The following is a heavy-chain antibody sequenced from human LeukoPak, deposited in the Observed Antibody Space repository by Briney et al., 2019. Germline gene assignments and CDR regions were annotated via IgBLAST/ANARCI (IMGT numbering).Heavy chain of an antibody. CDR3: ARHFARYYFDY. Sequence: SETLSLTCAVYGGSFSGYYWSWIRQPPGKGLEWIGGINHSGSTNYNPSLKSRVTISVDTSKNQFSLKLSSVTAADTAVYYCARHFARYYFDYWGQGTLVTVSS. J-gene: IGHJ4*02. V-gene: IGHV4-34*01. D-gene: IGHD3-3*02. CDR2: INHSGST. CDR1: GGSFSGYY.